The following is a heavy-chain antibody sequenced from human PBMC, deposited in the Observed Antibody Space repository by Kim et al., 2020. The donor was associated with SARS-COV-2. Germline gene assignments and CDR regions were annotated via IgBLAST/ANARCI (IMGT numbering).Heavy chain of an antibody. CDR2: ISYDGSNK. V-gene: IGHV3-30*04. J-gene: IGHJ6*02. D-gene: IGHD3-16*01. Sequence: GGSLRLSCVAAGLTFSNYAMHWVRQAPGKGLEWVAVISYDGSNKYYADSVKGRFTISRDNSKNTLYLQMNSLRAEDTAVYYCARVSPVNYDYVWGLGYHYGMDVWGQGTTVTVSS. CDR3: ARVSPVNYDYVWGLGYHYGMDV. CDR1: GLTFSNYA.